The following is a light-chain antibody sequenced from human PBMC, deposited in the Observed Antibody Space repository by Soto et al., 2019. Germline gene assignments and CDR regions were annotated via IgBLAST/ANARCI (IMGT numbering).Light chain of an antibody. CDR2: AAS. CDR1: QSISSY. CDR3: QQSYSTHT. Sequence: DIQMTQSPSSLSASVGDRVTITCRASQSISSYLNWYQQKPGKAPKHLIYAASSLQSGVPSRFSGSGSGTDFTLTISSLQPEDFATYYCQQSYSTHTFGQGTKLEIK. V-gene: IGKV1-39*01. J-gene: IGKJ2*01.